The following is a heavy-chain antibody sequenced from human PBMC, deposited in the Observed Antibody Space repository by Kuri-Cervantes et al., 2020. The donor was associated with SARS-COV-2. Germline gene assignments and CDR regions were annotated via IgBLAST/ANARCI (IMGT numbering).Heavy chain of an antibody. CDR1: GFTFSSYS. J-gene: IGHJ6*02. CDR3: ARDPYSSSWYRYYYGMDV. V-gene: IGHV3-21*01. D-gene: IGHD6-13*01. Sequence: GESLKISCAASGFTFSSYSMNWARQAPGKGLEWVSSISSSSSYIYYADSVKGRFTISRDNAKNSLYLQMNSLRAEDTAVYYCARDPYSSSWYRYYYGMDVWGQGTTVTVSS. CDR2: ISSSSSYI.